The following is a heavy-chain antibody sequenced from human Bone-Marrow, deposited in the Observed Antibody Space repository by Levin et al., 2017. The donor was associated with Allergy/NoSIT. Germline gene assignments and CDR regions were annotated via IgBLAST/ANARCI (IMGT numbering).Heavy chain of an antibody. V-gene: IGHV3-23*01. CDR1: GFTFSSYA. J-gene: IGHJ4*02. CDR3: AKDPHAGYRSRFFDY. D-gene: IGHD1-1*01. CDR2: ISGSGGST. Sequence: GGSLRLSCAASGFTFSSYAMSWVRQAPGKGLEWVSAISGSGGSTYYADSVKGRFTISRDNSKNSLYLQMNSLRAEDTAVYYCAKDPHAGYRSRFFDYWGQGTLVTVSS.